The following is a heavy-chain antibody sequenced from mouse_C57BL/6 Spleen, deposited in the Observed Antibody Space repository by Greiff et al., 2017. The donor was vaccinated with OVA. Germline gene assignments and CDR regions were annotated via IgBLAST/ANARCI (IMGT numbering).Heavy chain of an antibody. D-gene: IGHD1-1*01. CDR3: ARSLLGSIYYFDD. J-gene: IGHJ2*01. CDR2: INPNNGGT. Sequence: EVQLQQSGPELVKPEASVKISCKASGYTFTDYYMNWVKQSHGKSLEWIGDINPNNGGTSYNQKFKGKATLTVDKSSSTAYMELRSLTSEDSAVYYCARSLLGSIYYFDDWGQGTTLTVSS. CDR1: GYTFTDYY. V-gene: IGHV1-26*01.